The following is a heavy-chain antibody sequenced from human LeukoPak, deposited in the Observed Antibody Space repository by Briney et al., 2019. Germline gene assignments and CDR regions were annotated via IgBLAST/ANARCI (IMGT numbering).Heavy chain of an antibody. V-gene: IGHV3-23*01. Sequence: GGCLRLSCAASGFTFSSYARSWVRQAPGKGLEGVSAISGSGGSTYYADSVEGRLPISRGDSKNTPLLQMNSRLAEETAALYCAKAPYGDYAAAYNWLDPWGQGTLVTVSS. CDR3: AKAPYGDYAAAYNWLDP. CDR1: GFTFSSYA. CDR2: ISGSGGST. D-gene: IGHD4-17*01. J-gene: IGHJ5*02.